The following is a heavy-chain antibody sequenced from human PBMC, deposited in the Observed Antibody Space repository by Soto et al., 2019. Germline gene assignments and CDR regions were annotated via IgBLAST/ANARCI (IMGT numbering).Heavy chain of an antibody. CDR1: GGTFSSYA. V-gene: IGHV1-69*13. CDR2: IIPIFGTA. D-gene: IGHD3-3*01. J-gene: IGHJ5*02. Sequence: SVKVSCKASGGTFSSYAISWVRQAPGQGLEWMGGIIPIFGTANYAQKFQGRVTITADESTSTAYMELSSLRSEDTAVYYCARGTIFGVVIQRGDSFNWFDPWGQGTLVTVSS. CDR3: ARGTIFGVVIQRGDSFNWFDP.